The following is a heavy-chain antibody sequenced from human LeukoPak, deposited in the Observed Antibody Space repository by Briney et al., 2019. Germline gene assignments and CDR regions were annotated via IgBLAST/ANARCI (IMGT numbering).Heavy chain of an antibody. J-gene: IGHJ4*02. CDR3: ARASPNFDY. CDR2: INHSGST. Sequence: SETLSLTCAVYGGSFSGYYWSWVRQPPGKGLEWIGEINHSGSTNYNPSLKSRVTISVDTSENQFSLKLSSVTAADTAVYYCARASPNFDYWGQGTLVTVSS. V-gene: IGHV4-34*01. CDR1: GGSFSGYY.